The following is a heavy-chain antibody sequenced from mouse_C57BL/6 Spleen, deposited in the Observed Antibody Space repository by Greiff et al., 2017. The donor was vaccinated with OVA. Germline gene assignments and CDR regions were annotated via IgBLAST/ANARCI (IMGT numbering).Heavy chain of an antibody. CDR2: ISDGGSYT. J-gene: IGHJ2*01. Sequence: EVQLVESGGGLVKPGGSLKLSCAASGFTFSSYAMSWVRQTPEKRLEWVATISDGGSYTYYPDNVKGRFTISRDNAKNNLYLQMSHLKSEDTAMYYCAREGGTGYWGQGTTLTVSS. CDR1: GFTFSSYA. V-gene: IGHV5-4*01. CDR3: AREGGTGY. D-gene: IGHD3-3*01.